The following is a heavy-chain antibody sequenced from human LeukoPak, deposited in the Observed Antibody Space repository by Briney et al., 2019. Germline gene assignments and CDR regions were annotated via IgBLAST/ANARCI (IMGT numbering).Heavy chain of an antibody. D-gene: IGHD3-22*01. CDR2: IRSSGSLI. J-gene: IGHJ3*02. Sequence: GGSLRLSCAASGFTFSGYSMNWVRQAPGKGLEWVAFIRSSGSLIYYAESVKGRFTISRDNSRNSLYLQMNSLRVEDTAVYYCARNFYETTGFYYDAFDIWGQGTAVTVSS. V-gene: IGHV3-48*04. CDR1: GFTFSGYS. CDR3: ARNFYETTGFYYDAFDI.